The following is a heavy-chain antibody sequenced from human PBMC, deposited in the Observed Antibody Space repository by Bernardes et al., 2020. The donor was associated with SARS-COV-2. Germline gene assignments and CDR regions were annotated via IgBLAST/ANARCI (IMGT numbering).Heavy chain of an antibody. D-gene: IGHD2-8*02. CDR3: ARDSGYWTGFLDY. J-gene: IGHJ4*02. V-gene: IGHV3-30*03. Sequence: GGSLRLSCVASGFTFSKYGMNWVRKAPGKGLEWVAVISNDESNKYYADSVKGRFTISRDNSKNTLYLQMNSLRAEDTAVYYCARDSGYWTGFLDYWGQGSLVTVSS. CDR2: ISNDESNK. CDR1: GFTFSKYG.